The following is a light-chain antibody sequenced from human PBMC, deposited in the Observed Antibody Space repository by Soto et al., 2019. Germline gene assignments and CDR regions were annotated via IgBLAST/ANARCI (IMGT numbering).Light chain of an antibody. CDR1: QSVSSSY. V-gene: IGKV3-20*01. CDR2: GAS. Sequence: DIVLTQSPGTVSLSRLGIGARSFMASQSVSSSYLAWCQQKPGQAPRLLIYGASRRATGIPDRFSGSGSGTDFTLTISRLEPEDFAVYYCQQYRSSRLTFGGGTKVDI. J-gene: IGKJ4*01. CDR3: QQYRSSRLT.